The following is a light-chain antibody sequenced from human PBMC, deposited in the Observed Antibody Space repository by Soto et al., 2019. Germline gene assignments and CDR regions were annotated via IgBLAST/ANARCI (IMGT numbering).Light chain of an antibody. V-gene: IGKV3-20*01. CDR1: QSVSFNY. Sequence: VLTQSPGTLSLSPGQRATLSCRASQSVSFNYLAWYQQKPGQAPRLLIYAASRRATGIPDRFSGSASGTDFTLTINRVEPEDSAVYYWQQHGSSPLTFGGGARVEI. CDR2: AAS. J-gene: IGKJ4*01. CDR3: QQHGSSPLT.